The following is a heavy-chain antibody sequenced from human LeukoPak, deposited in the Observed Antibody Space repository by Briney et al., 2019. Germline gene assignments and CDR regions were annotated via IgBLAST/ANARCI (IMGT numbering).Heavy chain of an antibody. CDR1: GYTFTMYG. J-gene: IGHJ4*02. Sequence: ASVKVSCKASGYTFTMYGISWVRQAPGQGLEWMGWISPYNGNTNYAETVQDRVTMTTDTSTTTADMDLRSLRSDDTAVYYCAGGYGDYDYWGQGTLVIVSS. V-gene: IGHV1-18*04. CDR3: AGGYGDYDY. D-gene: IGHD4-17*01. CDR2: ISPYNGNT.